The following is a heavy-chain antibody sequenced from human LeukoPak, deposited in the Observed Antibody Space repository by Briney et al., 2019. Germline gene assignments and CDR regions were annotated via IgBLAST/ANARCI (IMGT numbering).Heavy chain of an antibody. CDR3: AIGFGEYYFDY. CDR1: GGTFSSYA. Sequence: RRASVKVSCKASGGTFSSYAISWVRQAPGQGLEWMGRIIPIFGTANYAQKFQGRVTITTDESTSTAYMELSSLRSEDTAVYYCAIGFGEYYFDYWGQGTLVTVSS. V-gene: IGHV1-69*05. D-gene: IGHD3-10*01. CDR2: IIPIFGTA. J-gene: IGHJ4*02.